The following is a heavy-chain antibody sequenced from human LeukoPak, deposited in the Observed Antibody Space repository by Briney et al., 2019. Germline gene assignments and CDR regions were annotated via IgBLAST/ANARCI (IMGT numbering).Heavy chain of an antibody. Sequence: GGSLRLSCAASGCIFRNYAMSWVRQAPGKGLEWVSAITGSGDTTYYADSVKGRFTISRDNSKNTLYVEMNTLRAEDTAVYYCAKWGDYDILTGYYVSDFWGQGTLVTVSS. J-gene: IGHJ4*02. D-gene: IGHD3-9*01. V-gene: IGHV3-23*01. CDR1: GCIFRNYA. CDR2: ITGSGDTT. CDR3: AKWGDYDILTGYYVSDF.